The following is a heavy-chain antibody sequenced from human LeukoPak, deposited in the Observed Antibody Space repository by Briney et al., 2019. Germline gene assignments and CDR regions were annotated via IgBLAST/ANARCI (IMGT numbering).Heavy chain of an antibody. CDR3: ATSGYDTSPEY. Sequence: MTSETLSLTCTVSGGSISSSSYYWGWIRQPPGKGLEWIGSIYYSGSTYYSPSLKSRVTISVDTSKNQFSLKLSSVTAADTAVYYCATSGYDTSPEYWGQGTLVTVSS. CDR1: GGSISSSSYY. V-gene: IGHV4-39*01. CDR2: IYYSGST. J-gene: IGHJ4*02. D-gene: IGHD5-12*01.